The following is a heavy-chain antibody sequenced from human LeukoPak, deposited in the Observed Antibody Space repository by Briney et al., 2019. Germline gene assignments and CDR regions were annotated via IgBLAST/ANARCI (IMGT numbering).Heavy chain of an antibody. CDR3: AGQDSDYYDSSGYYLPTFFDY. CDR2: IYYSGST. J-gene: IGHJ4*02. CDR1: GGSISSSSYY. D-gene: IGHD3-22*01. Sequence: SETLSLTCTVSGGSISSSSYYWGWIRQPPGKGLEWIGSIYYSGSTYYNPSLKSRVTISVDTSKNQFSLKLSSVTAADTAVYYCAGQDSDYYDSSGYYLPTFFDYWGQGTLVNVSS. V-gene: IGHV4-39*01.